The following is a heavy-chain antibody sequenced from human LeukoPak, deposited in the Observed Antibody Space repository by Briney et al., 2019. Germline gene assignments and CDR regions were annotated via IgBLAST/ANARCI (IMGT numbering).Heavy chain of an antibody. D-gene: IGHD3-22*01. J-gene: IGHJ4*02. CDR3: AKEGYYDSSGYYDY. Sequence: GGSLRLSCAASGFTFSSYAMSWVRQAPGKGLEWVSAISGSGGSTYYADSVKGRFTVSRDNSKNTLYLQMNSLRAEDTAVYYCAKEGYYDSSGYYDYWGQGTLVTVSS. CDR2: ISGSGGST. V-gene: IGHV3-23*01. CDR1: GFTFSSYA.